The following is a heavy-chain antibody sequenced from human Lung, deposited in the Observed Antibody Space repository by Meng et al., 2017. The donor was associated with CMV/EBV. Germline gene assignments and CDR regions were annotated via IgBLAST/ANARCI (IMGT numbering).Heavy chain of an antibody. CDR1: GDSINSNNW. V-gene: IGHV4-4*02. Sequence: GSLRLXCAASGDSINSNNWWSWVRQPPGRGLEWIGEIYQSGSTNYNLSLKSRVTISVDKSKNQFSLKLSSVTAADTAVYYCARHRGESFGITYYYYALDVWGQGTTVTVSS. CDR3: ARHRGESFGITYYYYALDV. CDR2: IYQSGST. D-gene: IGHD3-3*01. J-gene: IGHJ6*02.